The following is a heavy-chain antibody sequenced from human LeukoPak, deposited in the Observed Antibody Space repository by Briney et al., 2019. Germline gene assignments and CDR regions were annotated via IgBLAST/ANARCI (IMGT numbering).Heavy chain of an antibody. CDR1: GGSISSGDYY. CDR2: IYYSGST. D-gene: IGHD2-2*01. V-gene: IGHV4-30-4*08. CDR3: ARAGAYCSSTICYFRFDP. Sequence: SETLSLTCTVSGGSISSGDYYWSWIRQPPGKGLEWIGYIYYSGSTYYNPSLKSRVTISVDTSKNQFSLKLSSVTAADTAVYYCARAGAYCSSTICYFRFDPWGQGTLVTVSS. J-gene: IGHJ5*02.